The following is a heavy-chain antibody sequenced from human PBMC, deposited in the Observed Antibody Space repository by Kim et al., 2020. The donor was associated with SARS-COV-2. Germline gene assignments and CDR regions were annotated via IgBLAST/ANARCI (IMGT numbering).Heavy chain of an antibody. CDR2: ISYDGSNN. J-gene: IGHJ6*02. Sequence: GGSLRLSCAASGFTFSSYGMHWVRQAPGKGLEWVAVISYDGSNNYYADSVKGRFTISRDNSKNTLYLQMNSLRAEDTAVYYCAKDLVCRLCPGELGYYYYYGMDVWGQGTTVTVSS. CDR1: GFTFSSYG. V-gene: IGHV3-30*18. D-gene: IGHD3-16*01. CDR3: AKDLVCRLCPGELGYYYYYGMDV.